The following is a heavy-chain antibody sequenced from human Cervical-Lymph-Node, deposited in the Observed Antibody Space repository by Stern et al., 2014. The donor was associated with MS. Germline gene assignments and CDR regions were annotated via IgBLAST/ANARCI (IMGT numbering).Heavy chain of an antibody. D-gene: IGHD3-22*01. CDR1: GYSFSNFW. Sequence: EVQLVESGAEVKKPGESLKISCKTSGYSFSNFWIGWVRQMPGKGLEWMGIIYPGDSDTTYSPSFQGQVTISADESISTAYLQWRSLKASDTAMYYCVRSRDSGGYDTFDIWGQGTMLIVSS. V-gene: IGHV5-51*01. J-gene: IGHJ3*02. CDR3: VRSRDSGGYDTFDI. CDR2: IYPGDSDT.